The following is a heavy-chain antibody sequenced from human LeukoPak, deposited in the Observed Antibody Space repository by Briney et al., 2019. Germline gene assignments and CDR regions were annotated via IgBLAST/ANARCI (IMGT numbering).Heavy chain of an antibody. CDR2: IIPIFGTA. Sequence: EASVKVSCKASGGTFSSYAISWVRQAPGQGLEWMGGIIPIFGTANYAQKFQGRVTITADESTSTAYMELSSLRSEDTAVYYCARVHLPRWWFDYWGQGTLVTVSS. D-gene: IGHD2-15*01. CDR3: ARVHLPRWWFDY. CDR1: GGTFSSYA. V-gene: IGHV1-69*13. J-gene: IGHJ4*02.